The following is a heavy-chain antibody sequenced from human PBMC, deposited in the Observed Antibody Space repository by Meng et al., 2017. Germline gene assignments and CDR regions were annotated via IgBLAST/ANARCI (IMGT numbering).Heavy chain of an antibody. D-gene: IGHD6-19*01. CDR3: ASVNGSGWFGYWYFDL. CDR2: IKQDGSEK. J-gene: IGHJ2*01. CDR1: GFTFSSYW. V-gene: IGHV3-7*01. Sequence: GESLKISCAASGFTFSSYWMSWVRQAPGKGLEWVANIKQDGSEKYYVDSVKGRFTISRDNAKNSLYLQMNSLRAEDTAVYYCASVNGSGWFGYWYFDLWGRGTLVTVSS.